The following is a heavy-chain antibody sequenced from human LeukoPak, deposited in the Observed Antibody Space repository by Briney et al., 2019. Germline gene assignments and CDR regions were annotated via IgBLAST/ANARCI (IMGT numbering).Heavy chain of an antibody. CDR2: ISSSSSYI. J-gene: IGHJ3*02. D-gene: IGHD3-22*01. CDR1: GFTFSSYS. CDR3: ARDLAFYYYDSSGYFGAFDI. V-gene: IGHV3-21*01. Sequence: PGGSLRLSCAASGFTFSSYSMNWVRQAPGKGLEWVSSISSSSSYIYYADSVKGRFTISRDNAKNSLYLQMNSLRAEDTAVYCCARDLAFYYYDSSGYFGAFDIWGQGTMVTVSS.